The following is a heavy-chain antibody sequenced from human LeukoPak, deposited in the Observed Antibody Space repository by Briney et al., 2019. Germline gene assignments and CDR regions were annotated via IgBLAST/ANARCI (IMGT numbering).Heavy chain of an antibody. Sequence: GASVKVSCKASGGTFSSYAISRVRQAPGQGLEWMGGNIPIFGTANYAQKFQGKVTITADESTSTAYMELSSLRSEDTAIYYCARGWDYDSGGRPTAYVYWGQGTLVSVSS. CDR2: NIPIFGTA. J-gene: IGHJ4*02. V-gene: IGHV1-69*13. CDR3: ARGWDYDSGGRPTAYVY. D-gene: IGHD3-22*01. CDR1: GGTFSSYA.